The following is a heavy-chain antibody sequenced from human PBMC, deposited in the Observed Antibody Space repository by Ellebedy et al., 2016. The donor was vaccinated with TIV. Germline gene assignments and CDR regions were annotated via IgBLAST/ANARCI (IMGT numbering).Heavy chain of an antibody. CDR1: GGSISNSNYY. D-gene: IGHD3-10*01. J-gene: IGHJ1*01. CDR2: MLYSERT. V-gene: IGHV4-39*01. CDR3: ARHYYSGSGSYKGFQA. Sequence: MPGGSLRLSCTVSGGSISNSNYYWGWIRRPPGKGLEWIGSMLYSERTYYNPSLKSRVTITGDTSKNQFSLRLSSVTAADTAIYYCARHYYSGSGSYKGFQAWGQGTLVTVSS.